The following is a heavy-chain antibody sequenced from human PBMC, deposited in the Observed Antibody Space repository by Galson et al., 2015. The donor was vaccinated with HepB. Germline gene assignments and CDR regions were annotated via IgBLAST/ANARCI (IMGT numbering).Heavy chain of an antibody. D-gene: IGHD3-3*01. CDR1: GFTFSSYW. Sequence: SLRLSCAASGFTFSSYWMHWVRQAPGKGLVWVSRINSDGSSTTYADSVKGRFTISRDNAKNTLYLQMNSLRAEDTAVYYCARDVKSSGYDFWSGYYYYYGMDVWGQGTTVTVSS. CDR2: INSDGSST. V-gene: IGHV3-74*01. CDR3: ARDVKSSGYDFWSGYYYYYGMDV. J-gene: IGHJ6*02.